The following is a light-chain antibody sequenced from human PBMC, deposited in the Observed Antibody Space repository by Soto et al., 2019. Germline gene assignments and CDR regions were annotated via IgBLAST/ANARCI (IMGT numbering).Light chain of an antibody. Sequence: DIVMTQSPDSLAVSLGERATINCKSSQSILYSSNNKNYLAWYQEKPGQPPKLLIYWASTRESGVPDRVSGAGSGTDFTLTISSLQAEDAAVYYCQQYYGPPHTFGQANKLEIK. V-gene: IGKV4-1*01. CDR1: QSILYSSNNKNY. CDR3: QQYYGPPHT. J-gene: IGKJ2*01. CDR2: WAS.